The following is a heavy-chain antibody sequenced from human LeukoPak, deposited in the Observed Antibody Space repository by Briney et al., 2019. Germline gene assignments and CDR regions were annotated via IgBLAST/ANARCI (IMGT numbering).Heavy chain of an antibody. J-gene: IGHJ3*02. V-gene: IGHV3-20*04. CDR2: INWNGGSI. CDR1: GFTFDDYG. CDR3: ARDRHDFWSGSRDAFDI. D-gene: IGHD3-3*01. Sequence: PGGSLRLSCAASGFTFDDYGMSWVRQAPGKGLEWVSGINWNGGSIGYADSVKGRFTISRDNAKNSLYLQMNSLRAEDTAVYYCARDRHDFWSGSRDAFDIWGQGTMVTVSS.